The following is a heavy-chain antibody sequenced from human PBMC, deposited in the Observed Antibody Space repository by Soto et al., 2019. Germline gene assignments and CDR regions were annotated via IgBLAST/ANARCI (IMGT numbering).Heavy chain of an antibody. D-gene: IGHD6-25*01. Sequence: QVQLVQSGAEVKKPGASVKVSCKASGYTFTSYYMHWVRQAPGQGLEWMGIINPSGGSTSYAQKFQGRVTMARDTSRSTVYMELSSLGSEETAVYYCAGSQRAADNWFDPWGQGTLVTVSS. CDR2: INPSGGST. CDR3: AGSQRAADNWFDP. V-gene: IGHV1-46*01. J-gene: IGHJ5*02. CDR1: GYTFTSYY.